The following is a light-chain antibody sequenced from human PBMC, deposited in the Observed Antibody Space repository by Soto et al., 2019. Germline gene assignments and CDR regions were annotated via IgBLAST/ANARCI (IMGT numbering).Light chain of an antibody. J-gene: IGKJ2*01. CDR3: QQSYSTPRT. CDR2: AAS. CDR1: QSISSY. V-gene: IGKV1-39*01. Sequence: DIQMTQSPSSLSASVGDRVTITCRDSQSISSYLNWYQQKPGKAPKLLIYAASSLQSGVPSRFSGSGSETYFTLTLSSLQPEDFATYYFQQSYSTPRTFDQGNKLEIK.